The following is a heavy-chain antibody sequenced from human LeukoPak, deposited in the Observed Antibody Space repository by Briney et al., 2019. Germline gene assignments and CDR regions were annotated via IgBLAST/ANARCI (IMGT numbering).Heavy chain of an antibody. J-gene: IGHJ4*02. V-gene: IGHV1-8*01. CDR2: MNPNSGNT. CDR1: GYTFTSYD. CDR3: ARGNEYSSSSEDY. D-gene: IGHD6-6*01. Sequence: AASVKVSRKASGYTFTSYDINWVRQATGQGLEWMGWMNPNSGNTGYAQKFQGRVTMTRNTSISTAYMELSSLRSEDTAVYYCARGNEYSSSSEDYWGQGTLVTVSS.